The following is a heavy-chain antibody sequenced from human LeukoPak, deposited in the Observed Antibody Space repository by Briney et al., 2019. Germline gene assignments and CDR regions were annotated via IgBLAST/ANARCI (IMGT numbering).Heavy chain of an antibody. CDR2: LSKSGNT. CDR1: GGSISSYY. J-gene: IGHJ5*02. CDR3: ARRERSNWFDP. D-gene: IGHD1-1*01. Sequence: SETLSLTCTVSGGSISSYYWSWIRLPPGKGLEWIGYLSKSGNTNYNPSLKSRVSISVDTSKNQFSLKLSSVTAADTAVYYCARRERSNWFDPWGQGTLVTVSS. V-gene: IGHV4-59*08.